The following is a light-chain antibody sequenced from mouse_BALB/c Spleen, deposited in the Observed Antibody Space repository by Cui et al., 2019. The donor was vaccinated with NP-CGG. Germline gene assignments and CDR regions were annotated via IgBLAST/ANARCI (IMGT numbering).Light chain of an antibody. CDR2: VTN. J-gene: IGLJ1*01. CDR3: SLWYSNNWV. V-gene: IGLV1*01. Sequence: QAVVTQESALTTSPGATVTLTCCSSTGAVTISNYANWAQEKPDHLFTGLMGVTNNRAQVVPSRFSGSLIGDKAALTITGAQTEDEAIYFCSLWYSNNWVFGGGTKLTVL. CDR1: TGAVTISNY.